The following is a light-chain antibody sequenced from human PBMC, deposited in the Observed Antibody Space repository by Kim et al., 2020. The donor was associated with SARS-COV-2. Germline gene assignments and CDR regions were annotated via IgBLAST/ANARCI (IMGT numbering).Light chain of an antibody. Sequence: EIVLTQSPGTLSLSQGERATLSCRASQSVSSSYLAWYQQKPGQAPRLLIYGASSRATGIPDRFSGSGSGTDFTLTISRLEPEDFAVYYCQQYGSSPQTFGQGTKLE. CDR1: QSVSSSY. CDR3: QQYGSSPQT. CDR2: GAS. V-gene: IGKV3-20*01. J-gene: IGKJ2*01.